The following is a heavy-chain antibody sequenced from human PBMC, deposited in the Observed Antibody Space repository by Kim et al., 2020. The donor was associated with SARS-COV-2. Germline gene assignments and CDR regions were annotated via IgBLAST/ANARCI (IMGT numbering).Heavy chain of an antibody. CDR1: GFTFSSYG. J-gene: IGHJ4*02. Sequence: GGSLRLSCAASGFTFSSYGMHWVRQAPGKGLEWVAVISYDGSNKYYADSVKGRFTISRDNSKNTLYLQMNSLRAEDTAVYYCATDGTYSSGWIDYWGQGTLVTVSS. V-gene: IGHV3-30*03. CDR3: ATDGTYSSGWIDY. D-gene: IGHD6-19*01. CDR2: ISYDGSNK.